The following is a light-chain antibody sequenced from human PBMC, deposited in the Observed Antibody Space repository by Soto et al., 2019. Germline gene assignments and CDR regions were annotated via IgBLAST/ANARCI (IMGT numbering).Light chain of an antibody. CDR3: QQRSNGPPIT. CDR1: QSVNCY. Sequence: EIVWTQSPATLSLSPGERVTLSCRARQSVNCYLACYQHIPGQAPRLLIYVASNRSTGILARFSGSGSWTDFTLTNGSLDPEDCAVYYCQQRSNGPPITFGQGTRLEIK. CDR2: VAS. V-gene: IGKV3-11*01. J-gene: IGKJ5*01.